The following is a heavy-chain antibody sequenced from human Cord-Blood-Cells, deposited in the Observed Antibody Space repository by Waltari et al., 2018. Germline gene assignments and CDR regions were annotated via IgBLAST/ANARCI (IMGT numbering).Heavy chain of an antibody. V-gene: IGHV5-51*01. D-gene: IGHD3-10*01. CDR3: ARRSRLDYGSGSYYFDY. Sequence: EVQLVQSGAAVKKPGESLKISCTGSGYSFTSYWIGGVRQMPGKGLGWMGIIYPGDSDPGYSPSFQGQVTISADKSIGTAYLQWSSLKASDTAMYYCARRSRLDYGSGSYYFDYWGQGTLVTVSS. CDR2: IYPGDSDP. CDR1: GYSFTSYW. J-gene: IGHJ4*02.